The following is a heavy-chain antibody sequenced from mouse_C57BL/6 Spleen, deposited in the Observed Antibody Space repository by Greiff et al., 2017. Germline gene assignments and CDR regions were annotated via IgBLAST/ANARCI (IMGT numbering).Heavy chain of an antibody. D-gene: IGHD1-1*01. Sequence: EVKLQQSGPGLVKPSQSLSLTCSVTGYSITSGYYWNWIRQFPGNKLEWMGYISYDGSNNYNPSLKNRISITRDTSKNQFFLKLNSVTTEDTATYYCGGSSYGYFDVWGTGTTVTVSS. CDR1: GYSITSGYY. CDR3: GGSSYGYFDV. CDR2: ISYDGSN. J-gene: IGHJ1*03. V-gene: IGHV3-6*01.